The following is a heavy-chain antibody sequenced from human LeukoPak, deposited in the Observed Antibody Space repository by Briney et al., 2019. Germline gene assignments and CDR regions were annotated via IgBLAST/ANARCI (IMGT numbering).Heavy chain of an antibody. CDR1: GGSISSDNYF. Sequence: SETLSLTCTVSGGSISSDNYFWNWIRQPAGKGLEWIGRIYTSGSTNYNPSLKSRVTISVDTSKNQFSLKLTSVTAADAAVYSCASIRRGVYLHGSHWGQGALVTVSS. D-gene: IGHD2-8*01. J-gene: IGHJ4*02. CDR2: IYTSGST. V-gene: IGHV4-61*02. CDR3: ASIRRGVYLHGSH.